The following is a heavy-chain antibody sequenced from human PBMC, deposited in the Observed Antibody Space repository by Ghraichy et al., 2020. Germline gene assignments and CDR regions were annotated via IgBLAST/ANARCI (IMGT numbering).Heavy chain of an antibody. Sequence: LSLTCAASGFTFSSHWMSWVRQAPGKGLEWVTNIKQDGSEIYYVDSVKGRFTVSRENAKNSLYLQMNSLRADDTAVYYCARVAVFGVGIYGMDVWGQGTTATVSS. V-gene: IGHV3-7*01. CDR3: ARVAVFGVGIYGMDV. CDR1: GFTFSSHW. CDR2: IKQDGSEI. D-gene: IGHD3-3*01. J-gene: IGHJ6*02.